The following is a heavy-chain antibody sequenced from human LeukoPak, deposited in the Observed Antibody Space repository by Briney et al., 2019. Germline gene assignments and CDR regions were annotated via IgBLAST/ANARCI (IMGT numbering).Heavy chain of an antibody. V-gene: IGHV4-39*01. J-gene: IGHJ4*02. Sequence: PSETLSLTCTVSGGSISSSSYSWGWIRQPPGKGLEWIGSIYYSRSTYYNPSLKSRVTISVDTSKNQFSLKLSSVTAADTAVYDCARHIAHYYGSGSYFDYWGQGTLVTVSS. CDR1: GGSISSSSYS. CDR2: IYYSRST. D-gene: IGHD3-10*01. CDR3: ARHIAHYYGSGSYFDY.